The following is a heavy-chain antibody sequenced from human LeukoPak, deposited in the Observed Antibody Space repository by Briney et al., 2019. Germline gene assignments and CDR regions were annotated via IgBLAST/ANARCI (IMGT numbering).Heavy chain of an antibody. CDR3: ARGVQQQLIYYFDY. Sequence: ASVKVSCKASGGTFSSYAISWVRQAPGQGLEWMGGIIPIFGTANYAQKFQGRVTVTADESTSTAYMELSSLRSDDTAVYYCARGVQQQLIYYFDYWGQGTLVTVSS. V-gene: IGHV1-69*13. CDR1: GGTFSSYA. D-gene: IGHD6-13*01. J-gene: IGHJ4*02. CDR2: IIPIFGTA.